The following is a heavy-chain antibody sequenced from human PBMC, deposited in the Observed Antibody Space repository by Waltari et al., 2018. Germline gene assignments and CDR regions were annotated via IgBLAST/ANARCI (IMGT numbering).Heavy chain of an antibody. CDR2: MNPNSGNT. V-gene: IGHV1-8*01. J-gene: IGHJ4*02. CDR3: ARGQGWWELPREGDFDY. Sequence: QVQLVQSGAEVKKPGASVKVSCKASGYPFTSYDINWVRQATGQGLEWMGWMNPNSGNTGYAQKFQGRVTMTRNTSISTAYMELSSLRSEDTAVYYCARGQGWWELPREGDFDYWGQGTLVTVSS. D-gene: IGHD1-26*01. CDR1: GYPFTSYD.